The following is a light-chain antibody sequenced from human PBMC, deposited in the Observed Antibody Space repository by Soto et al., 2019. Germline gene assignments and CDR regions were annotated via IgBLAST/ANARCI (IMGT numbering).Light chain of an antibody. CDR3: QQYGSSSWT. CDR1: QSVGSSY. Sequence: EIVLTQSPGTLSLSPGERATLSFSSSQSVGSSYLAWYQQKPGQAPRLLIYGASSRATGIPDRFSGSGSGTDYTLTISRLEPEDFAVYYCQQYGSSSWTFGQGTKVDIK. CDR2: GAS. J-gene: IGKJ1*01. V-gene: IGKV3-20*01.